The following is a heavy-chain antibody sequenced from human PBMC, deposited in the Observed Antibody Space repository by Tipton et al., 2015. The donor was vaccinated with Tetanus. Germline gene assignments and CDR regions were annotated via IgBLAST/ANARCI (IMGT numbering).Heavy chain of an antibody. CDR3: AKVIRVHYYGSGSYYDEAFDY. Sequence: SLRLSCAASGFTFSDYYMSWIRQAPGKGLEWVSAISGSGGSTYYADSVKGRFTISRDNSKNTLYLQMNSLRAEDTAVYYCAKVIRVHYYGSGSYYDEAFDYWGQGTLVTVSS. V-gene: IGHV3-23*01. D-gene: IGHD3-10*01. J-gene: IGHJ4*02. CDR2: ISGSGGST. CDR1: GFTFSDYY.